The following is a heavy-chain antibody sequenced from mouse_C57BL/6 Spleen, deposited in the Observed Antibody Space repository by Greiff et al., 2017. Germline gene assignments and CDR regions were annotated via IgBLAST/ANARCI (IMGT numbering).Heavy chain of an antibody. CDR3: TRGPDGYYDY. V-gene: IGHV5-9-1*02. D-gene: IGHD2-3*01. J-gene: IGHJ2*01. CDR2: ISSGGDYI. Sequence: EVKLMESGEGLVKPGGSLKLSCAASGFTFSSYAMSWVRQTPEKRLEWVAYISSGGDYIYYADTVKGRFTISRDNARNTLYLQMSSLKSEDTAMYYCTRGPDGYYDYWGQGTTLTVSS. CDR1: GFTFSSYA.